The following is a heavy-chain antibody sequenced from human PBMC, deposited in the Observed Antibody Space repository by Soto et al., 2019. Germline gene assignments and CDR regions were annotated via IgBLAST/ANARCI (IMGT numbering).Heavy chain of an antibody. CDR2: ISPRAGST. J-gene: IGHJ4*02. V-gene: IGHV3-23*01. CDR1: GFSFRDYF. D-gene: IGHD2-21*02. CDR3: AKEEVVVTSVPAPYYFDY. Sequence: RRLSCAASGFSFRDYFMSWVRQAPGKGLEWVSAISPRAGSTYYADSVKGRFTISRDNSKNTLYLQVNSLRAEDTAVYYCAKEEVVVTSVPAPYYFDYWGQGVLVTVSS.